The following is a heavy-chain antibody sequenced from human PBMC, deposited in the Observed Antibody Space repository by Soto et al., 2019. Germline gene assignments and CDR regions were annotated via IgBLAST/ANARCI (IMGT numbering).Heavy chain of an antibody. V-gene: IGHV1-58*01. CDR3: AAAEGGPMAGAY. Sequence: ASVKVTCKASGFTFTSSAVQWVRQARGQRLEWIGWIVVGSGNTNYAQKFQERVTITRDMSTSTAYMELSSLRSEDTAVYYCAAAEGGPMAGAYWGQGTLVTVSS. CDR2: IVVGSGNT. CDR1: GFTFTSSA. J-gene: IGHJ4*02. D-gene: IGHD6-19*01.